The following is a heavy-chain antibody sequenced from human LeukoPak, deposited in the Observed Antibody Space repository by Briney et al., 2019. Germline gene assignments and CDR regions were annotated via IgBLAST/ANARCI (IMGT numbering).Heavy chain of an antibody. CDR3: ARDLTIAAAGFFDY. J-gene: IGHJ4*02. V-gene: IGHV3-21*01. CDR2: ISGSGAYI. Sequence: GGSLRLSCAASGFTFTTYTMNWVRQAPGKGLEWVSSISGSGAYIYYADSVKGRFTISRDNVKNSLYLQMNSLSAEDTALYYCARDLTIAAAGFFDYWGQGTLVTVSS. D-gene: IGHD6-13*01. CDR1: GFTFTTYT.